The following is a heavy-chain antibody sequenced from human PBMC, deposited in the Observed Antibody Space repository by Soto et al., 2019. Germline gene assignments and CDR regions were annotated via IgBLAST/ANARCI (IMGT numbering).Heavy chain of an antibody. CDR2: ITPSDGSR. CDR1: GYTFTSYY. V-gene: IGHV1-46*01. D-gene: IGHD1-26*01. CDR3: ARALPRYIVGLMMYLDY. J-gene: IGHJ4*02. Sequence: QVQLVQSGAEVRKPGASVKVSCKASGYTFTSYYLHWVRQAPGQGLEWMGMITPSDGSRTYAQEFQGRVTMTRDTSMSTVYIYMSRLRSEDTAVYYCARALPRYIVGLMMYLDYWGQGTLVTVSS.